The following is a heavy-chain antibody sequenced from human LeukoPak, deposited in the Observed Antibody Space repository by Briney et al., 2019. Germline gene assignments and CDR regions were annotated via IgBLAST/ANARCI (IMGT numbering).Heavy chain of an antibody. CDR3: PKDTKIDRYGGHTDY. D-gene: IGHD4/OR15-4a*01. CDR1: GFTFDDYA. Sequence: PGGSLRLSCVVPGFTFDDYAMHWGRQAPAKGLEWVSLISWDGGSTYYADSVKGRFTISRDNSKNSLYLQMNSLRAEDTALYYCPKDTKIDRYGGHTDYWGQRTPATVSS. CDR2: ISWDGGST. J-gene: IGHJ4*02. V-gene: IGHV3-43D*04.